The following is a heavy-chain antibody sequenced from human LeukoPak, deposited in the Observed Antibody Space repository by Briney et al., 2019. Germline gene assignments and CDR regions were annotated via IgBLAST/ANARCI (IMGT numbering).Heavy chain of an antibody. CDR3: ARDPQLMAAADIYWFDP. CDR2: INPNSGGT. J-gene: IGHJ5*02. CDR1: GYTFTGYY. V-gene: IGHV1-2*02. Sequence: ASVKVSCKASGYTFTGYYMHWVRQAPGQGLEWMGWINPNSGGTNYAQKFQGRVTMTRDTSISTAYMELSRLRSDDTAVYYCARDPQLMAAADIYWFDPWGQGTLVTVSS. D-gene: IGHD6-13*01.